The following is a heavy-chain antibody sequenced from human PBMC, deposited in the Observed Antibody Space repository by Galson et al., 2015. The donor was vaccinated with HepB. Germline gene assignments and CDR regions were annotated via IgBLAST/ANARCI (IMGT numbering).Heavy chain of an antibody. V-gene: IGHV3-21*01. CDR3: ARVYGSWRNGMDV. CDR2: ISSSSSYI. CDR1: GFTFSSYS. Sequence: SLRLSCAASGFTFSSYSMNWVRQAPGKGLEWVSSISSSSSYIYYADSVKGRFTISRDNAKNSLYLQMNSLRAEDTAVYYCARVYGSWRNGMDVWGQGTTVTVSS. J-gene: IGHJ6*02. D-gene: IGHD6-13*01.